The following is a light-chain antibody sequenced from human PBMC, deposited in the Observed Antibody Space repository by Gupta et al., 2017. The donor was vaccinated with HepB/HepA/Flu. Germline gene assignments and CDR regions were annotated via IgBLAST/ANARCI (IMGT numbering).Light chain of an antibody. V-gene: IGKV3-20*01. CDR1: QSVSSSY. CDR2: GAS. J-gene: IGKJ1*01. Sequence: EIVLTQSPGTLSLSPGERATLSCRASQSVSSSYLAWYQQRPGQAPRLLIYGASSRATVISDRFSGSGSGADFTLTISRLEPEDFAVYYCQQEGSSPWTFGQGTKVEIK. CDR3: QQEGSSPWT.